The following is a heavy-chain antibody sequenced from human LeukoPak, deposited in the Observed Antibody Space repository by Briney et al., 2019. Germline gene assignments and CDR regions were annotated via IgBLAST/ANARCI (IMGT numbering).Heavy chain of an antibody. D-gene: IGHD3-22*01. CDR3: ARSNYYDSSGRNWFDP. J-gene: IGHJ5*02. V-gene: IGHV1-18*01. Sequence: ASVKVSCKASGYTFTSYGISWVRQAPGQGLEWMGWISAYNGNTNYAQKLQGRVTMTTDTSTSTAYMELRSLRSDDTAVYYCARSNYYDSSGRNWFDPWGQGTLVTVSS. CDR2: ISAYNGNT. CDR1: GYTFTSYG.